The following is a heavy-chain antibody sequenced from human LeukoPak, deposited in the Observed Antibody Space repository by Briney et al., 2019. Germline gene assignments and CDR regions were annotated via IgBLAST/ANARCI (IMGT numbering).Heavy chain of an antibody. CDR1: GFTFDDYA. CDR2: ISSSRSYI. D-gene: IGHD3-10*01. J-gene: IGHJ6*03. CDR3: ARDKPYYYGSGSYYRTYYYYYYMDV. V-gene: IGHV3-21*01. Sequence: GGSLRLSCEGSGFTFDDYAMHWVRQAPGKGLEWVSSISSSRSYIYYADSVKGRFTISRDNAKNSLYLQMNSLRAEDTAVYYCARDKPYYYGSGSYYRTYYYYYYMDVWGKGTTVTVSS.